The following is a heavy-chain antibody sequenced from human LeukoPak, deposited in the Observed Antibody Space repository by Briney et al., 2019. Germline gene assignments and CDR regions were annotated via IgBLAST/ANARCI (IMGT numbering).Heavy chain of an antibody. J-gene: IGHJ4*02. V-gene: IGHV3-9*01. D-gene: IGHD1-26*01. CDR1: GFTFDDYA. CDR3: AKKRWELLSPYDY. CDR2: ISWNSGSI. Sequence: SLRLSCAASGFTFDDYAIHWVRQAPGTGLEWVSGISWNSGSIGYADSVKGRFTISRDNAKNSLYLQMNSLRAEDTAVYYCAKKRWELLSPYDYWGQGTLVTVSS.